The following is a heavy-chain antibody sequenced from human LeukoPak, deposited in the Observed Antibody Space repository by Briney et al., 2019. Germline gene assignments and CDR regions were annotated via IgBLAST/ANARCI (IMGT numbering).Heavy chain of an antibody. J-gene: IGHJ6*02. CDR2: INPNSGGT. CDR1: GYTFTGYY. Sequence: ASVKVSCKASGYTFTGYYMHWVRQAPGQGLEWMGWINPNSGGTNYAQKFQGRVTMTEDTSTDTAYMELSSLRSEDTAVYYCATIRFQGRYYYYGMDVWGQGTTVTVSS. D-gene: IGHD3-3*01. V-gene: IGHV1-2*02. CDR3: ATIRFQGRYYYYGMDV.